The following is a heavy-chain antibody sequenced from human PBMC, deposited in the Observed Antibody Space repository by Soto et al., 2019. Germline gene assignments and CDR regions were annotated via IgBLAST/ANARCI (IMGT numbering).Heavy chain of an antibody. D-gene: IGHD1-26*01. V-gene: IGHV3-21*01. CDR1: GFTFSSYS. CDR2: ISSSSSYI. Sequence: PGGSLRLSCAASGFTFSSYSMNWVRQAPGKGLEWVSSISSSSSYIYYADSVKGRFTISRDNAKNSLYLQMNSLRAEDTAVYYCARALPFLVGAIQRSPFDYWGQGTLVTVSS. J-gene: IGHJ4*02. CDR3: ARALPFLVGAIQRSPFDY.